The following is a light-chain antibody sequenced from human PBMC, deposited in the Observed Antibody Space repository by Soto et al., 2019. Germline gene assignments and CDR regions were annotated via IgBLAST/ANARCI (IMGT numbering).Light chain of an antibody. CDR2: QVS. CDR1: QSLDHSDGNTY. V-gene: IGKV2-24*01. CDR3: KQSTEVPYT. Sequence: DIVLTQTPVTSPVTLGQPASISCTSSQSLDHSDGNTYLSWLLQSPGQSPRILIYQVSQRSDGVPERCSSTGEGTNLALKITGVEAEDVGLYHCKQSTEVPYTFGHGAK. J-gene: IGKJ2*01.